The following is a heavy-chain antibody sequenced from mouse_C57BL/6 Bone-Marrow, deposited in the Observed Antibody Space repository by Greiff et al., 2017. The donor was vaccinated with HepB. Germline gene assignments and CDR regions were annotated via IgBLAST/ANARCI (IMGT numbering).Heavy chain of an antibody. V-gene: IGHV2-5*01. D-gene: IGHD1-1*01. J-gene: IGHJ4*01. CDR1: GFSLTSYG. CDR2: IWRGGST. Sequence: VQLVESGPGLVQPSQSLSITCTVSGFSLTSYGVHWVRQSPGKGLEWLGVIWRGGSTDYNAAFMSRLSITKDNSKSQVFFKMNSLQADDTAIYYCAKICYYGSNAMDDWGQGTSVTVSS. CDR3: AKICYYGSNAMDD.